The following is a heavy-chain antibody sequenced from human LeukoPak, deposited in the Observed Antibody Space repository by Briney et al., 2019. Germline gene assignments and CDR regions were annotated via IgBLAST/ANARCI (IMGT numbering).Heavy chain of an antibody. Sequence: SETLSLTCTVSGGSISIYYWSWIRQPPGKGLEWIDYFYYSGSTNYNPSLKSRVTISVDTSKNQFSLRLSSVTAADTAVYYCARDKWGLKYWGQGTLVTVSS. J-gene: IGHJ4*02. V-gene: IGHV4-59*12. CDR1: GGSISIYY. D-gene: IGHD1-26*01. CDR3: ARDKWGLKY. CDR2: FYYSGST.